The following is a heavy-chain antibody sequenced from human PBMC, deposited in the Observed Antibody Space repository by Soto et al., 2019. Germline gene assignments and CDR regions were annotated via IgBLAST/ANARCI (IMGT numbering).Heavy chain of an antibody. J-gene: IGHJ4*02. V-gene: IGHV4-31*03. CDR2: IYYSGST. D-gene: IGHD3-10*01. Sequence: SETLSLTCTVSGGSISSGGYCWSWIRQHPGKGLEWIGYIYYSGSTYYNPSLKSRVTISVDTSKNQFSLKLSSVTAADTAVYYCARAVIDYYGSGSYLDYWGQGTLVTVSS. CDR3: ARAVIDYYGSGSYLDY. CDR1: GGSISSGGYC.